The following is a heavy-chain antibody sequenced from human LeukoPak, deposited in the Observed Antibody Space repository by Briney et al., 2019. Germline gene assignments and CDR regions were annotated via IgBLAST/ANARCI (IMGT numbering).Heavy chain of an antibody. J-gene: IGHJ5*02. CDR3: ARDSTVLRFLEWPRGNWFDP. CDR1: GYTFTSYG. D-gene: IGHD3-3*01. CDR2: ISAYNGNT. Sequence: PSVKVSCKASGYTFTSYGISWVRQAPGQGLEWMGWISAYNGNTNYAQKLQGRVTMTTDTSTSTAYMELRSLRSDDTAVYYCARDSTVLRFLEWPRGNWFDPWGQGTLVTVSS. V-gene: IGHV1-18*01.